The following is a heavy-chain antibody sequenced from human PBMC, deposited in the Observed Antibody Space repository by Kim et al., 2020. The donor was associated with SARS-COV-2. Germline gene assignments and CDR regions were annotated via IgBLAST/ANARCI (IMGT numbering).Heavy chain of an antibody. Sequence: SVKVSCKASGGTFSSYAISWVRQAPGQGLEWMGGIIPIFGTANYAQKFQGRVTITADESTSTAYMELSSLRSEDTAVYYCARVGIMGVDYYYGMDVWGQGTTVTVSS. CDR3: ARVGIMGVDYYYGMDV. CDR1: GGTFSSYA. J-gene: IGHJ6*02. V-gene: IGHV1-69*13. D-gene: IGHD3-16*01. CDR2: IIPIFGTA.